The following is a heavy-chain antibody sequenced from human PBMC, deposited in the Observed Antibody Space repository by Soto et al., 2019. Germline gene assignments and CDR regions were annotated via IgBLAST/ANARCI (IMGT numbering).Heavy chain of an antibody. V-gene: IGHV1-69*01. CDR1: GGTFSSYA. Sequence: QVQLVQSGAEVKKPGSSVKVSCKASGGTFSSYAISWVRQAPGQGLEWMGGIIPIFGTANYAQKFQGRVTITADESTSTAYMELSSLRSEDTAVYYCARDAVNGYSSSWYWFDPWGQGTLVTVSS. CDR2: IIPIFGTA. J-gene: IGHJ5*02. CDR3: ARDAVNGYSSSWYWFDP. D-gene: IGHD6-13*01.